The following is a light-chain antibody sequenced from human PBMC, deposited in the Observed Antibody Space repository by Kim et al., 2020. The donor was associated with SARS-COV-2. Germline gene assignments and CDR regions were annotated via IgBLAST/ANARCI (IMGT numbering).Light chain of an antibody. J-gene: IGKJ2*01. CDR1: QSNSMW. V-gene: IGKV1-5*03. CDR3: QQYDNY. Sequence: STLSASVGGRVIITCRASQSNSMWLAWYQQKPEKAPKLLISKASSLQSWVPSRFSGSGSGTEFTLTISSLQPDDFGTYYCQQYDNYFGQGTKLEI. CDR2: KAS.